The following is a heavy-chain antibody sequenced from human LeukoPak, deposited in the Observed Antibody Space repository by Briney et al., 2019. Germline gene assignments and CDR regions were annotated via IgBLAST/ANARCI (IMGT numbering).Heavy chain of an antibody. D-gene: IGHD3-16*01. J-gene: IGHJ5*01. CDR1: GGSINTGGYY. Sequence: SQTLSLTCRVSGGSINTGGYYCNWIRQHPGKGLEWIGYIYNSGSTFYNPSLKSRTTLSIDMATNQFSLRLDSVTVADTAVFYYASSTGWFCRRNNCNQAVGGWFDSWGQGALVIVSS. V-gene: IGHV4-31*03. CDR2: IYNSGST. CDR3: ASSTGWFCRRNNCNQAVGGWFDS.